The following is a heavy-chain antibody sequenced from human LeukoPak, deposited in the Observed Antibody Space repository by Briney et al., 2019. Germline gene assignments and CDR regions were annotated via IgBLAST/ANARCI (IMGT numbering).Heavy chain of an antibody. J-gene: IGHJ4*02. CDR3: GRARPRRYYYDSSGYWYYFDY. Sequence: PSGTLSLTCAVSAGSISSSNWGSGVRQPPGQGLEGIGGIYYSGSTYYSPSLKSRVTISVDTSKNQFSLKLSSVTAADTAVYYCGRARPRRYYYDSSGYWYYFDYWGQGTLVTVSS. CDR1: AGSISSSNW. V-gene: IGHV4-4*02. CDR2: IYYSGST. D-gene: IGHD3-22*01.